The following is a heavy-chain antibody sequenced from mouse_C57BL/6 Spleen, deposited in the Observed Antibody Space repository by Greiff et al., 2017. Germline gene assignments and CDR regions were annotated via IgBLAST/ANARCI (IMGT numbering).Heavy chain of an antibody. CDR1: GYAFSSSW. Sequence: QVQLKESGPELVKPGASVKISCKASGYAFSSSWMNWVKQRPGKGLEWIGRIYPGDGATNYNGKFKGKATLTADKSTSTAYMQLSSLTSEDSAVYFGARGATTVPYYFDYWGQGTTLTVSS. D-gene: IGHD1-1*01. J-gene: IGHJ2*01. CDR2: IYPGDGAT. V-gene: IGHV1-82*01. CDR3: ARGATTVPYYFDY.